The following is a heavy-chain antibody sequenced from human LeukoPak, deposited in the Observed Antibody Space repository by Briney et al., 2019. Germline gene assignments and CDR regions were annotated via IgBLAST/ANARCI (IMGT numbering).Heavy chain of an antibody. V-gene: IGHV1-18*01. CDR2: ISAYNGNT. CDR3: ARGPTYYDILTGYYSGDFDY. CDR1: GYTFTSYG. J-gene: IGHJ4*02. D-gene: IGHD3-9*01. Sequence: ASVKVSCKASGYTFTSYGISWVRQAPGQGLEWMGWISAYNGNTNYAQKFQGRVTMTRDTSISTAYMELSRLRSDDTAVYYCARGPTYYDILTGYYSGDFDYWGQGTLVTVSS.